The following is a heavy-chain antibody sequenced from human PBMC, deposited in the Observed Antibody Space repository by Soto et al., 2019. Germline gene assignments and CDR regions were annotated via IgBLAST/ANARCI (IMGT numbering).Heavy chain of an antibody. CDR1: GFTFSGYA. V-gene: IGHV3-23*01. D-gene: IGHD1-26*01. CDR3: AKTAFSGSYWRPLGAFDI. CDR2: ISGSGGST. Sequence: GGSLRLSCAASGFTFSGYAMSWVRQAPGKGLEWVSAISGSGGSTYYADSVKGRFTISRDNSKNTLYLQMNSLRAEDTAVYYCAKTAFSGSYWRPLGAFDIWGQGIMVTVSS. J-gene: IGHJ3*02.